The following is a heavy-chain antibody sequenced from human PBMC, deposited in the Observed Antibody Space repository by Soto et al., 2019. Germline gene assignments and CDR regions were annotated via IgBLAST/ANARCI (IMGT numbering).Heavy chain of an antibody. J-gene: IGHJ4*02. Sequence: QLQLQESGSGLVKPSQTLSLTCAVSGGSISSGGYSWSWIRQPPGKGLEWIGYIYHSGSTSYNPSLKSRVTISVDRSKNKFSLKLSSVTAADTAVYYCASNYGHYVDDYWGQGTLVTVSS. CDR2: IYHSGST. V-gene: IGHV4-30-2*01. CDR1: GGSISSGGYS. D-gene: IGHD4-17*01. CDR3: ASNYGHYVDDY.